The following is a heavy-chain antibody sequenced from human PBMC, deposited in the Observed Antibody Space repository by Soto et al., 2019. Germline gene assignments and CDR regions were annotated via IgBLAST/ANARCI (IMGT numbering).Heavy chain of an antibody. Sequence: QVQLVQSGAEVKKPGASVKVSCKASGYTFTSYDINWVRQATGQGLEWMGWMNPNSGNTGDAQKFQGRVTMPRNTSISTAYMELSRLRSEDTAVYYCARERSAAGTGWFDPWGQGTLVTVSS. D-gene: IGHD6-13*01. V-gene: IGHV1-8*01. J-gene: IGHJ5*02. CDR2: MNPNSGNT. CDR1: GYTFTSYD. CDR3: ARERSAAGTGWFDP.